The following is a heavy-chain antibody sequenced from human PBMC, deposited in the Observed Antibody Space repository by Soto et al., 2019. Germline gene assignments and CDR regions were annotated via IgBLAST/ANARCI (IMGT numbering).Heavy chain of an antibody. D-gene: IGHD6-13*01. J-gene: IGHJ6*03. CDR3: AVAAGLWTYYYYMYV. CDR1: GGSISSSNW. V-gene: IGHV4-4*02. Sequence: QVQLQESGPGLVKPSGTLSLTCGVSGGSISSSNWWSWVRQSPGKGLEWIGEIYQSESTNYNPSLKSHVTISVDKSQDQSSLKLRSVTAADTAVYYCAVAAGLWTYYYYMYVWGKGPTVTVSS. CDR2: IYQSEST.